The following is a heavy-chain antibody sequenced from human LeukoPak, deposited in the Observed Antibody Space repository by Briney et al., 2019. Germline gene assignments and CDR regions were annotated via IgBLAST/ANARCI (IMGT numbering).Heavy chain of an antibody. CDR3: ASWAGGNDPLASFDY. Sequence: ASVKVSCKPTGYSFTAYYIFWMRQAPGQGLECMGWINLYNGATKYAQRFQSRVTITRDTSISTAYMELSRLRSDDTATYYCASWAGGNDPLASFDYWGQGILVTVSS. J-gene: IGHJ4*02. V-gene: IGHV1-2*02. CDR2: INLYNGAT. CDR1: GYSFTAYY. D-gene: IGHD3-16*01.